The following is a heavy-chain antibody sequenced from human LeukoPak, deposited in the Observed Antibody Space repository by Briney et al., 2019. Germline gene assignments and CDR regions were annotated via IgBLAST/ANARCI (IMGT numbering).Heavy chain of an antibody. CDR3: ASYRFSCSGGSCYADY. J-gene: IGHJ4*02. D-gene: IGHD2-15*01. Sequence: GGSLRLSCAASGFTFSSYAMHWVRQTPGKGLEWVAVISYDGSNKYYADSVKGRFTISRDNAKNSLYMQMNSLRAEDTAVYYCASYRFSCSGGSCYADYWGQGTLVTVSS. V-gene: IGHV3-30-3*01. CDR1: GFTFSSYA. CDR2: ISYDGSNK.